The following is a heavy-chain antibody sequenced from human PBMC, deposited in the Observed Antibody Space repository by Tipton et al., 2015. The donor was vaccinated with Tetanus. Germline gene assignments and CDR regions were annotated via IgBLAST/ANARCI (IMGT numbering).Heavy chain of an antibody. CDR3: VREDYFDISAFDI. CDR2: IDYNGST. CDR1: GGSISRYY. J-gene: IGHJ3*02. V-gene: IGHV4-59*01. Sequence: TLSLTCTISGGSISRYYWAWIRQTPGKGLEWIGYIDYNGSTKYNPSLRSRVTLSLDTSKNQISMRLTSVTAADTAVYYCVREDYFDISAFDIWGQGTMVTVSS. D-gene: IGHD2/OR15-2a*01.